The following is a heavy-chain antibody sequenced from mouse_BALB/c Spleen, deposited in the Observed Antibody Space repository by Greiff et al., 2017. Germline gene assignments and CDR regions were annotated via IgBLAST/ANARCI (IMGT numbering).Heavy chain of an antibody. D-gene: IGHD2-3*01. CDR1: GYTFTSYW. CDR2: IYPGDGDT. V-gene: IGHV1-87*01. J-gene: IGHJ4*01. CDR3: ARADGYYAMDY. Sequence: QVQLKQSGAELARPGASVKLSCKASGYTFTSYWMQWVKQRPGQGLEWIGAIYPGDGDTRYTQKFKGKATLTADKSSSTAYMQLSSLASEDSAVYYCARADGYYAMDYWGQGTSVTVSS.